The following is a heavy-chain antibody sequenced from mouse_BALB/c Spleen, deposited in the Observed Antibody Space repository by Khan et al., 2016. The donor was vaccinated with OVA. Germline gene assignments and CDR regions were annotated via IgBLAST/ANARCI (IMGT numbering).Heavy chain of an antibody. V-gene: IGHV1S132*01. D-gene: IGHD2-10*02. CDR2: IYPGTGSS. CDR3: AREKYGNDWGAMDY. Sequence: VQLKQSGTELVKPGASVKLSCKTSGYIFTSYWIHWVKQRSGQGLEWIARIYPGTGSSYYNEKFKGKATLTADKSSSTAYMQLSSLKSEDSAVYFCAREKYGNDWGAMDYWGQGTSVTVSS. CDR1: GYIFTSYW. J-gene: IGHJ4*01.